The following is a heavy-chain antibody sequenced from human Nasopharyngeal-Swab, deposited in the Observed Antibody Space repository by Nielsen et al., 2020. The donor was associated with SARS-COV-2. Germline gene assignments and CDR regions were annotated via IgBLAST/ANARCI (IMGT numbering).Heavy chain of an antibody. D-gene: IGHD2-2*01. CDR1: GYTFTSYD. Sequence: ASVKVSCKASGYTFTSYDINWVRQATGQGLEWMGWMNPNSGNTSYAQKFQGRVTITRNTSISTAYMELSSLRSEDTAVYYCARVYCSSTSCFYGMDVWGQGTTVTVSS. CDR3: ARVYCSSTSCFYGMDV. J-gene: IGHJ6*02. CDR2: MNPNSGNT. V-gene: IGHV1-8*03.